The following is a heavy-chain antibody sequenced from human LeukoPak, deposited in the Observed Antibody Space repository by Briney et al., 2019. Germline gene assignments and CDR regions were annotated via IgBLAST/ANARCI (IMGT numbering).Heavy chain of an antibody. CDR3: TSETNHYCGDYKGAFNI. Sequence: GGSLRLSCAASGFSFSNAWVNWVRQAPGKGLEWVGRIKSKADGGAADYAAPVKGRFAISRDDSKNTLFLQVSSLKTEDTAVYYCTSETNHYCGDYKGAFNIWGQGTMVTVSS. J-gene: IGHJ3*02. D-gene: IGHD4-17*01. V-gene: IGHV3-15*07. CDR2: IKSKADGGAA. CDR1: GFSFSNAW.